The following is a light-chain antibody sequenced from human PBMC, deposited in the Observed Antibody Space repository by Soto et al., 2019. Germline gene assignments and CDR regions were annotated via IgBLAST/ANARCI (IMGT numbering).Light chain of an antibody. V-gene: IGLV2-14*01. J-gene: IGLJ1*01. Sequence: QSALTQPASVSGSPGQSITISCTGTSSDVGGYNYVSWYQQHPGIAPKLLIYGVTNRPSGVSPRFSGSKSGNTASLTISGLHVEDEADYHCSSYTSASTLLYLFGTGTKLTVL. CDR3: SSYTSASTLLYL. CDR2: GVT. CDR1: SSDVGGYNY.